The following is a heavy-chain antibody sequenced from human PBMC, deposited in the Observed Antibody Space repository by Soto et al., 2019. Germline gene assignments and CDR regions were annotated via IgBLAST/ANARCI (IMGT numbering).Heavy chain of an antibody. CDR3: ARKGYCTSTSCYVDY. CDR2: ISWISGSI. J-gene: IGHJ4*02. CDR1: GFTFDDYA. V-gene: IGHV3-9*01. Sequence: EVQLVESGGGLVQPGRSLRLSCAASGFTFDDYAMHWVRQAPGKGLEWGSGISWISGSIGYAESVKGRFTISRDNAKNSLFLQMNSLRAEDTALYYCARKGYCTSTSCYVDYWGQGTLVTVSS. D-gene: IGHD2-2*01.